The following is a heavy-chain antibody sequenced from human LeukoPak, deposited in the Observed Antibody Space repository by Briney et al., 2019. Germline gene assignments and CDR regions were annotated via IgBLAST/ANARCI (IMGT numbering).Heavy chain of an antibody. V-gene: IGHV1-18*01. J-gene: IGHJ6*03. CDR1: GYTFTSYG. Sequence: ASVKVSCKASGYTFTSYGISWVRQAPGQGLEWMGWISAYNGNTNYAQKLQGRVTMTTDTSTSTAYMELRSLRSDDTAVYYCARVPPFDPGIAALYYYYMDVWGKGTTVTVSS. CDR3: ARVPPFDPGIAALYYYYMDV. CDR2: ISAYNGNT. D-gene: IGHD6-13*01.